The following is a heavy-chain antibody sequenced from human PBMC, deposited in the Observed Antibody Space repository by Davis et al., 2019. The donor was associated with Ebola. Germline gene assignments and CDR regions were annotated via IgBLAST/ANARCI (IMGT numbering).Heavy chain of an antibody. CDR1: GFTFSSYA. D-gene: IGHD4-17*01. V-gene: IGHV3-48*04. CDR3: ARGYGDATFDY. J-gene: IGHJ4*02. CDR2: ISSSGSTI. Sequence: PGGSLRLSCAASGFTFSSYAMSWVRQAPGKGPEWVSYISSSGSTIYYADSVKGRFTISRDNAKNSLYLQMNSLRAEDTAVYYCARGYGDATFDYWGQGTLVTVSS.